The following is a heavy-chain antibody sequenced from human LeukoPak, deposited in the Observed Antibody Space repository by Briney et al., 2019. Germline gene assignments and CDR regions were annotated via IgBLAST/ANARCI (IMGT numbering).Heavy chain of an antibody. Sequence: GGSLRLSCAASAFPFSSYGMHWVRQAPGKGLEWVAVIWHDGSHKYYADSVTGRFTISRDNSKNTLYLQMNSLRAEDTAVYYCAGVGPGKDAFDIWGQGTMVTVSS. CDR3: AGVGPGKDAFDI. J-gene: IGHJ3*02. V-gene: IGHV3-33*01. CDR2: IWHDGSHK. CDR1: AFPFSSYG.